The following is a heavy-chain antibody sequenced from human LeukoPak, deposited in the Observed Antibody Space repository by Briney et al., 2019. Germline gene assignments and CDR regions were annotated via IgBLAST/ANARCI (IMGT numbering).Heavy chain of an antibody. CDR1: GFTFSDYY. CDR2: TSSSGSII. D-gene: IGHD1-14*01. V-gene: IGHV3-11*04. CDR3: ARALISTGALCDGFDI. Sequence: GGSLRLPCAASGFTFSDYYMSWIRQAPGKGLEWVSDTSSSGSIIHYADSVKGRFTISRDNPKNSLYLQMNSLRAEDTAIYYCARALISTGALCDGFDISGQGTMVTASS. J-gene: IGHJ3*02.